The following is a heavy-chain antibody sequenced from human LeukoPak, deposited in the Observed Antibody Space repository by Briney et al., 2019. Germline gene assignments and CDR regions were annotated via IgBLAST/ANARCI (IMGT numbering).Heavy chain of an antibody. Sequence: GRSLRLSCAASGFTFSSYAMHWVRQPPGEGLEWVAVISYDGNNAYHADSVKGRFSISRDNSKSTLYVQMNSLRDEDTAVYFCVKDGYCGSASCYGWFDPWGQGTLVTVSS. V-gene: IGHV3-30*18. D-gene: IGHD2-2*03. CDR2: ISYDGNNA. CDR3: VKDGYCGSASCYGWFDP. CDR1: GFTFSSYA. J-gene: IGHJ5*02.